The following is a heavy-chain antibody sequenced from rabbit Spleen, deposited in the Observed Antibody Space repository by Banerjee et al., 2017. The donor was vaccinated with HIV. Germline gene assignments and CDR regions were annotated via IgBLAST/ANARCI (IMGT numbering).Heavy chain of an antibody. D-gene: IGHD4-2*01. J-gene: IGHJ6*01. CDR1: GVSFSGNSY. CDR2: IAGSSSGFT. CDR3: ARDTGSSFSSYGMDL. Sequence: QQQLEESGGGLVKPEGSLTLTCKASGVSFSGNSYMCWVRQALGKGLEWISCIAGSSSGFTYSATWAKGRFTCSKTSSTTVTLQMTSLTVADTVTYFCARDTGSSFSSYGMDLWGQGTLVTVS. V-gene: IGHV1S45*01.